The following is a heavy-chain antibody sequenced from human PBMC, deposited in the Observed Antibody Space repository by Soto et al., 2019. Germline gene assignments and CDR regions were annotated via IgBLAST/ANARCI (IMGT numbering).Heavy chain of an antibody. CDR1: GASISNFY. D-gene: IGHD6-13*01. V-gene: IGHV4-59*08. J-gene: IGHJ4*02. CDR3: ARHEHSTNWYYFDY. CDR2: ISYSGDT. Sequence: SETLSLTCNVSGASISNFYWSWIRQPPGKGLEWIGYISYSGDTEYNPSLKSRVTISAGPSKSQFSLRLTSVTAGDSAVYYCARHEHSTNWYYFDYWGQGTLVTVSS.